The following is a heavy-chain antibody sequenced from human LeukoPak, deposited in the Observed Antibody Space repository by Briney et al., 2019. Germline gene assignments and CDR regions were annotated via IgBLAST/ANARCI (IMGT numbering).Heavy chain of an antibody. Sequence: PGGSLRLSCAASGFTFSSYAMSWVRQAPGKGLEWVSAISGSGGSTYYADSVKGRFTISRDSSKNTLYLQMNSLRAEDTAVYCCAKTASSTSAKLPDYWGQGTLVTVSS. CDR3: AKTASSTSAKLPDY. V-gene: IGHV3-23*01. CDR1: GFTFSSYA. D-gene: IGHD2-2*01. CDR2: ISGSGGST. J-gene: IGHJ4*02.